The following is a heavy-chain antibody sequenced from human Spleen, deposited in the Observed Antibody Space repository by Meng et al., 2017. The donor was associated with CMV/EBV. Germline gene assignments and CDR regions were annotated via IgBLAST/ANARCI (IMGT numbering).Heavy chain of an antibody. CDR2: INSDGNSI. Sequence: GESLKISCAASGLTFISCWMHWVRQAPGKGLVWVSRINSDGNSIRYADSVKGRFTISRDNAKNTLYLQMNSLRVEDTAVYYCAKDMKVTPRYDYYYSGMDVWGQGTSVTVSS. J-gene: IGHJ6*02. D-gene: IGHD2-15*01. CDR1: GLTFISCW. V-gene: IGHV3-74*01. CDR3: AKDMKVTPRYDYYYSGMDV.